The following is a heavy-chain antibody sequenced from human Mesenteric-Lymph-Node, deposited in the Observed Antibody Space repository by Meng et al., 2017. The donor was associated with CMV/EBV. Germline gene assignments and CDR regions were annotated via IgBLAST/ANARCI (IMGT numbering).Heavy chain of an antibody. CDR3: AKGPWSSSGYYGKDV. CDR1: GFTFSSYS. D-gene: IGHD6-6*01. V-gene: IGHV3-21*04. Sequence: GESLKISCAASGFTFSSYSMNWVRQAPGKGLEWVSSISSSSSYIYYADSVKGRFTISRDNAKNSLYLQMDSLRADDTALYYCAKGPWSSSGYYGKDVWGQGTTVTVSS. CDR2: ISSSSSYI. J-gene: IGHJ6*02.